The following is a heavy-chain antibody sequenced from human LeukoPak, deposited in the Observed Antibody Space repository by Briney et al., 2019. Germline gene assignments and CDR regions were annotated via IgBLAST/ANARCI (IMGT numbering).Heavy chain of an antibody. Sequence: SETLSLTCTVSSGSISGSSYFWGWIRQPPGKGLEWIGSIYYSGSTYYNPSLKSRVTISVDTSKNQFSLKLSSVTAADTAVYYCASSPLSDDILTGQLDYWGQGTLVTVSS. V-gene: IGHV4-39*07. J-gene: IGHJ4*02. CDR3: ASSPLSDDILTGQLDY. CDR2: IYYSGST. D-gene: IGHD3-9*01. CDR1: SGSISGSSYF.